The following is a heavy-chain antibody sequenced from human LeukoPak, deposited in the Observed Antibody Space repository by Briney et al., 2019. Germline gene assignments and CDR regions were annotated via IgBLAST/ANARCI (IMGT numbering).Heavy chain of an antibody. D-gene: IGHD3-3*01. CDR3: AKLGFDFWSDYRDRGPFYFDF. J-gene: IGHJ4*02. Sequence: GGSLRLSCAASGFTFSSYAMSWVRQAPGKGLEWVSVISGTGSSTYYAGSVRGRFTISRDNSKNTLYLQMNSLRAEDTAVYYCAKLGFDFWSDYRDRGPFYFDFWGQGTLVTVSS. V-gene: IGHV3-23*01. CDR1: GFTFSSYA. CDR2: ISGTGSST.